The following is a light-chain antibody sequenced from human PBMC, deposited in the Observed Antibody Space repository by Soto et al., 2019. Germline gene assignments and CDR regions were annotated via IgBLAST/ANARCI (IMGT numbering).Light chain of an antibody. Sequence: QSALTQPASVSGSPGQSITISCTGTSSDVGSYNLVSWYQQHPGKAPKLMIYEGSKRPSGVSNRFSGSKSGNTASLTISGLQPEDEADYYCSSYTTSGTPYVFGTGTKLTVL. CDR2: EGS. V-gene: IGLV2-14*02. CDR1: SSDVGSYNL. CDR3: SSYTTSGTPYV. J-gene: IGLJ1*01.